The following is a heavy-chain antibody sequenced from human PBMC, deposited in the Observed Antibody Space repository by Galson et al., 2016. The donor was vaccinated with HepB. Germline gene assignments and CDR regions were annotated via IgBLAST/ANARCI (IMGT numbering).Heavy chain of an antibody. CDR1: EFTVSDNY. CDR2: ISRDGVT. Sequence: SLRLSCAASEFTVSDNYMRWVRQAPGKGLEWVSLISRDGVTYYADSVKGRFTISRDHSDNSLYLQMNSLRAEDTAVYYCARRRGNTTFDYWGQGTLVTVSS. D-gene: IGHD1-14*01. J-gene: IGHJ4*02. V-gene: IGHV3-66*04. CDR3: ARRRGNTTFDY.